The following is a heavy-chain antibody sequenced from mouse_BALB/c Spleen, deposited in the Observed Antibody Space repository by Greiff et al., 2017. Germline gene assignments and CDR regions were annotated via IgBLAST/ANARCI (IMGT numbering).Heavy chain of an antibody. J-gene: IGHJ4*01. CDR1: GFTFSSYT. D-gene: IGHD2-4*01. CDR2: ISSGGGNT. Sequence: EVQLVESGGGLVKPGGSLKLSCAASGFTFSSYTMSWVRQTPEKRLEWDATISSGGGNTYYPDSVKGRFTISRDNAKNNLYLQMSSLRSEDTALYYCARYDYENYAMDYWGQGTSVTVSS. CDR3: ARYDYENYAMDY. V-gene: IGHV5-9*03.